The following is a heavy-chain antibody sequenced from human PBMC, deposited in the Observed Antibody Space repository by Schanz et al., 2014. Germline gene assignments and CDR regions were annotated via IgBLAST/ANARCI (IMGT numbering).Heavy chain of an antibody. D-gene: IGHD1-1*01. V-gene: IGHV3-7*01. CDR2: IKQHGNEK. CDR3: ARAHGNNWYGKGLDY. J-gene: IGHJ4*02. Sequence: VQMVESGGGLVKPGGSLRLSCAASGFTFSDYYMSWIRQAPGKGLEWVANIKQHGNEKYYVDSVKGRFTISRDNAKISLYLQMNSLRADDTAVYFCARAHGNNWYGKGLDYWGQGTQVTVSS. CDR1: GFTFSDYY.